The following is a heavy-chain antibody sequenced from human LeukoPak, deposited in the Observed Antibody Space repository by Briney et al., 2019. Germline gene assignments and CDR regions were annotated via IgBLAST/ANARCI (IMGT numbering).Heavy chain of an antibody. CDR2: IYYSGST. Sequence: PSETLSLTCTVSGGSISSSSYYWGWIRQPPGKGLERIGSIYYSGSTYYNPSLKSRDTISVDTSKNQFSLELSSVTAADTAVYYCATPLDYDSSGYYKNWGQGTLVTVSS. D-gene: IGHD3-22*01. V-gene: IGHV4-39*01. CDR3: ATPLDYDSSGYYKN. J-gene: IGHJ4*02. CDR1: GGSISSSSYY.